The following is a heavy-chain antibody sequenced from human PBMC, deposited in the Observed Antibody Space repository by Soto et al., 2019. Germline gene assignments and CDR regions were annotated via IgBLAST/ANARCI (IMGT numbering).Heavy chain of an antibody. CDR3: AKESLLNTYDITGTTQYYYYMDV. CDR1: GFTFSSYA. Sequence: GASLRLSCAASGFTFSSYAMHWVRQAPGKGLEWVAVISYDGSNKYYADSVKGRFTISRDNSKNTLYLQMNSLRAEDTAVYYCAKESLLNTYDITGTTQYYYYMDVWGKGTTVTVSS. V-gene: IGHV3-30*04. J-gene: IGHJ6*03. D-gene: IGHD1-7*01. CDR2: ISYDGSNK.